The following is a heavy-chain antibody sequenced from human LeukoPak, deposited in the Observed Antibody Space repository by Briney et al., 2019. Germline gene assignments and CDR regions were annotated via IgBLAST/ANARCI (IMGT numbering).Heavy chain of an antibody. CDR2: ISGNGAGT. J-gene: IGHJ4*02. CDR3: AREDSSMVLSLDY. Sequence: GGSLRLSCAASAFTFSRDDMAWVRQPPGKRPEWISSISGNGAGTHYIDSVRGRFIISRDNSKNTVYLQMNSLSAEDTAIYYCAREDSSMVLSLDYWGQGTLVTVSS. V-gene: IGHV3-23*01. CDR1: AFTFSRDD. D-gene: IGHD5-18*01.